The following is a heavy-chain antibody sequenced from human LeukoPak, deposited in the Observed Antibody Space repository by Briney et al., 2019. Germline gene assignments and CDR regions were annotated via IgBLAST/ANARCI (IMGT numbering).Heavy chain of an antibody. D-gene: IGHD1-1*01. V-gene: IGHV3-48*03. CDR1: GFTFISYW. J-gene: IGHJ4*02. CDR2: IHSSGISI. CDR3: ARKLTGTTFFDF. Sequence: GGSLRLSCVASGFTFISYWMNWVRQAPGKGLEWVSYIHSSGISIFYTDSVKGRFTISRDTARNSLHLQMGSLRAEDTAVYYCARKLTGTTFFDFWGQGTLVTVSS.